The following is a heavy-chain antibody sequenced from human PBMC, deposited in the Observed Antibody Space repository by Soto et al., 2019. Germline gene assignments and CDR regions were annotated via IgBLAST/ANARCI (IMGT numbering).Heavy chain of an antibody. CDR2: IIPVFGTA. CDR1: GGTFSSYA. CDR3: ARGWNDFPH. D-gene: IGHD1-1*01. J-gene: IGHJ1*01. Sequence: ASVKVSCKASGGTFSSYAISWVRQAPGQGLECMGGIIPVFGTANYAQKFQGRVTINADESTSTVYMELSSLRSEDTAVYYCARGWNDFPHWGQGTLVTVSS. V-gene: IGHV1-69*13.